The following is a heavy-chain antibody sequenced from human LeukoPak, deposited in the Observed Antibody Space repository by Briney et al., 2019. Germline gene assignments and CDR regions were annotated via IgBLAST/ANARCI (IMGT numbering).Heavy chain of an antibody. D-gene: IGHD6-6*01. J-gene: IGHJ4*02. V-gene: IGHV3-64D*06. CDR3: ARDRDSSSHYFDY. CDR2: ISSNGATT. CDR1: GFTFNRFY. Sequence: GGSLRLSCSASGFTFNRFYLHWVRQAPGKGLEFVSHISSNGATTYYADSVKGRFTISRDNSKNTLYLQMSSLRADDTAVYFCARDRDSSSHYFDYWGQGALVTVSS.